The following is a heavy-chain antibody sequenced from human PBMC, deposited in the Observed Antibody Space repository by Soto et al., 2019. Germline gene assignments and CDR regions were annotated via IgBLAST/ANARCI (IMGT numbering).Heavy chain of an antibody. CDR1: GYTFTSYG. V-gene: IGHV1-18*01. CDR2: ISAYNGNT. J-gene: IGHJ6*02. CDR3: ARDGYNWNDVLDYYYGMDV. D-gene: IGHD1-20*01. Sequence: QVQLVQSGAEVKKPGASVKVSCKASGYTFTSYGISWVRQAPGQGLEWMGWISAYNGNTNYAQKLQGRVTMTTDTSTSTAFMELRSLRSDDTAVYYCARDGYNWNDVLDYYYGMDVWGQGTTVTVSS.